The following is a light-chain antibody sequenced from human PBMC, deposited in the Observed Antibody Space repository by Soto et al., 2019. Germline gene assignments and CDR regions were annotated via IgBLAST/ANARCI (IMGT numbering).Light chain of an antibody. V-gene: IGKV3-11*01. CDR3: QHRHN. Sequence: EVVLTQPPATLSLSPGDRATLSCRASQSVSIDFAWYQQKPGQAPRLLIYDASNRATGIPARFSGSGSGTDFTLTISSLEPEDFAVYYCQHRHNFGPGTKVDIK. CDR2: DAS. J-gene: IGKJ3*01. CDR1: QSVSID.